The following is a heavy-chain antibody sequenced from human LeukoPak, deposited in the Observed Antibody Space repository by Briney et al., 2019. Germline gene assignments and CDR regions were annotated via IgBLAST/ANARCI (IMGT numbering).Heavy chain of an antibody. J-gene: IGHJ4*02. V-gene: IGHV4-59*01. CDR1: GGSISSYY. D-gene: IGHD6-19*01. CDR2: IYYSGST. CDR3: ARVGSGWYKGEFDY. Sequence: SETLSLTCTVSGGSISSYYGSWIRQPPGKGREWSGYIYYSGSTNYNPSLKSRVTISLDTSKNHFSLKLSSVTAADTAVYYCARVGSGWYKGEFDYWGQGTLVTVSS.